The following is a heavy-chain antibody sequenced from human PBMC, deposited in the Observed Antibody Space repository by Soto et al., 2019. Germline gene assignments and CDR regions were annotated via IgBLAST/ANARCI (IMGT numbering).Heavy chain of an antibody. Sequence: SETLSLTCNVSGGSISNSNYYWGWIRQPPGKGLEWIGSIYYTGNTYYNPSLKSRVTISVDTSKNQFSLKLDSVTAADTAVYFCEIHSIWLLLSDSWGQGSLVTVSS. J-gene: IGHJ5*01. CDR2: IYYTGNT. D-gene: IGHD3-22*01. V-gene: IGHV4-39*01. CDR3: EIHSIWLLLSDS. CDR1: GGSISNSNYY.